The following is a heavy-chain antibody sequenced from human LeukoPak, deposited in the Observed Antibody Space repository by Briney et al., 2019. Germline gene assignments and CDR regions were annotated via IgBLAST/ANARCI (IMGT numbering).Heavy chain of an antibody. CDR2: ISSSSSYI. CDR1: GFTFSSYS. D-gene: IGHD6-19*01. J-gene: IGHJ4*02. V-gene: IGHV3-21*01. Sequence: KSGGSLRLSCAASGFTFSSYSMNWVRQAPGKGLEWVSSISSSSSYIYYADSVKGRFTISRDNAKNSLYLQMNSLRAEDTAVYYCAQAVAGFNSRWYYFDYWGQGTLVTVSS. CDR3: AQAVAGFNSRWYYFDY.